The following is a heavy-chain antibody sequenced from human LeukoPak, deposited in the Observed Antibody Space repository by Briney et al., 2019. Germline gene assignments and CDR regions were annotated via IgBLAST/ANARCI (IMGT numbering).Heavy chain of an antibody. J-gene: IGHJ6*02. CDR3: ARAPPYYDFCMDV. CDR1: GGTFSSYT. V-gene: IGHV1-69*02. CDR2: IIPILGIA. Sequence: SVKVSCKASGGTFSSYTISWVRQAPGQGLEWMGRIIPILGIANYAQKFQGRVTITADKSTSTAYVELSSLRSEDTAVYYCARAPPYYDFCMDVWGQGTTVTVSS. D-gene: IGHD3-3*01.